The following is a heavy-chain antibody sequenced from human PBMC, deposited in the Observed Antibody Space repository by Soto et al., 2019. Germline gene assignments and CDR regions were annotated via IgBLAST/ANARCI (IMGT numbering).Heavy chain of an antibody. V-gene: IGHV3-23*01. D-gene: IGHD6-13*01. CDR1: GRTFRSYA. Sequence: PWGSLRLSCVVSGRTFRSYAMSWVRQAPGKGLEWVSGISGGGAGTYYADSVKGRFTITRDNSKNTLYLQMNSLRAEDTAVYYCAKAGGAAGTVDYFDYWGQGTLVTVSS. CDR3: AKAGGAAGTVDYFDY. J-gene: IGHJ4*02. CDR2: ISGGGAGT.